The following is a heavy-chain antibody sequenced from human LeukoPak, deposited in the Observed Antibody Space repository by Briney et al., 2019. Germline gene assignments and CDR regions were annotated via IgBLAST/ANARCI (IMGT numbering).Heavy chain of an antibody. J-gene: IGHJ6*02. CDR2: IWYDGSNK. Sequence: GRSLRLSCAASGFTFSSYGMHWVRQAPGKGLEWVAVIWYDGSNKYYADSVRGRFSISRDNSKNMLVLQMNSLRVEDTAVYYCARKKPVDSALAETSYYYYYYAMDVWGQGTTVTVSS. V-gene: IGHV3-33*03. D-gene: IGHD5-18*01. CDR3: ARKKPVDSALAETSYYYYYYAMDV. CDR1: GFTFSSYG.